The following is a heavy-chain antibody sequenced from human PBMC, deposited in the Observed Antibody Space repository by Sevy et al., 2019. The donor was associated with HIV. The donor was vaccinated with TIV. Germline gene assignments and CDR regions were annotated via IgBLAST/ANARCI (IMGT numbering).Heavy chain of an antibody. V-gene: IGHV3-21*01. CDR1: GFSFSDYT. Sequence: GGCLRLSCAAFGFSFSDYTMTWVRQAPGRGLEWVSTISSTSRYIYYLDSVRGRFTISRDNVKKSLYLHMNSLRDEDTGVYYCARDGDHWGMGSAYWGQGTVVTVSS. J-gene: IGHJ4*02. CDR3: ARDGDHWGMGSAY. D-gene: IGHD2-21*02. CDR2: ISSTSRYI.